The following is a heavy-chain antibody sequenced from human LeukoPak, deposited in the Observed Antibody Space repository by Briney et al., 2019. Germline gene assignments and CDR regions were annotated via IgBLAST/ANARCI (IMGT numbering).Heavy chain of an antibody. Sequence: ASVKVSCKASGYTFTSYYMHWVRQAPGQGLEWMGIINPSGGSTSYAQKFQGRVTMTRDMSTSTVYMELRSLRSDDTAVYYCARADHRLGEGFDYWGQGTLVTVSS. V-gene: IGHV1-46*01. CDR1: GYTFTSYY. J-gene: IGHJ4*02. CDR3: ARADHRLGEGFDY. D-gene: IGHD3-16*01. CDR2: INPSGGST.